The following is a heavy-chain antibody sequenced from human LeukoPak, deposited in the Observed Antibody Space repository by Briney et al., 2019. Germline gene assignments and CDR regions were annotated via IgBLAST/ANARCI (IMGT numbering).Heavy chain of an antibody. V-gene: IGHV3-33*01. CDR2: IWYDGSNK. CDR1: GFTFSSYG. CDR3: ARDTRYSSGWYQH. Sequence: PGGSLRLSCAASGFTFSSYGMHWVRQAPGKGLEWVAVIWYDGSNKYYADSVKGRFTISRDNSKNTLYLQMNSLRAEDTAVYYCARDTRYSSGWYQHWGQGTLVTVSS. J-gene: IGHJ4*02. D-gene: IGHD6-19*01.